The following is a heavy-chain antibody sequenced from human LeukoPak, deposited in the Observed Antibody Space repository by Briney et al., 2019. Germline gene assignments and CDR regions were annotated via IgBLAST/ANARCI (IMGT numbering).Heavy chain of an antibody. Sequence: SETLSLTCTVSGGSISSGDYYWSWIRQPPGKGLEWTGYIYYSGSTYYNPSLKSRVTISVDTSKNQFSLKLSSVTAADTAVYYCARDEEYCSSTSCYKGNFDYWGQGTLVTVSS. CDR3: ARDEEYCSSTSCYKGNFDY. V-gene: IGHV4-30-4*01. CDR1: GGSISSGDYY. CDR2: IYYSGST. D-gene: IGHD2-2*02. J-gene: IGHJ4*02.